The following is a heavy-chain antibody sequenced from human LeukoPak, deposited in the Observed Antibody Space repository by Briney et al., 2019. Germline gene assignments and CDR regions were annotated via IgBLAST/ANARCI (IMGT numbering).Heavy chain of an antibody. Sequence: ASVKVSCKASGYTFTGYYMHWVRQAPGQGLEWMGWINPNSGGTNYAQKFQGRVTITADKSTSTAYMELSSLRSEDTAVYYCARDHVTMVRGVTHYFDYWGQGTLVTVSS. CDR2: INPNSGGT. D-gene: IGHD3-10*01. CDR3: ARDHVTMVRGVTHYFDY. CDR1: GYTFTGYY. J-gene: IGHJ4*02. V-gene: IGHV1-2*02.